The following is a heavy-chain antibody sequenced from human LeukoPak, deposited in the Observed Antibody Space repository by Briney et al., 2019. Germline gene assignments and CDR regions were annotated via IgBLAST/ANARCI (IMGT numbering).Heavy chain of an antibody. CDR3: ANHCYITNCQSRKFDP. Sequence: GGSLRLSCAASGFTVSTNYLSWVRQAPGKGLEWVSIIYGDGRTYYADSVKGRFTISRDNSKNTLYLQMNSLRADDTAVYYCANHCYITNCQSRKFDPWGQGTLVTVSS. J-gene: IGHJ5*02. D-gene: IGHD2-2*01. CDR1: GFTVSTNY. CDR2: IYGDGRT. V-gene: IGHV3-53*01.